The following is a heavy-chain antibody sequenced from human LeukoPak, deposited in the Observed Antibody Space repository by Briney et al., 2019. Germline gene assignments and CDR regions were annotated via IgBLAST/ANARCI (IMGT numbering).Heavy chain of an antibody. CDR2: IYYSGST. CDR3: ARIDYDFWSGYYPYYFDY. Sequence: SETLSLTCTVSGGSISGSSYYWGWIRQPPGKGLEWIGSIYYSGSTYYNPSLKSRVTISVDTSKNQFSLKLSSVTAADTAVYYCARIDYDFWSGYYPYYFDYWGQGTLVTVSS. V-gene: IGHV4-39*07. CDR1: GGSISGSSYY. D-gene: IGHD3-3*01. J-gene: IGHJ4*02.